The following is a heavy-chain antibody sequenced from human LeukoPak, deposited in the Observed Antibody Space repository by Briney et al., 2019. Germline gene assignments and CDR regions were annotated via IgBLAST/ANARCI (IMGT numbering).Heavy chain of an antibody. J-gene: IGHJ6*03. D-gene: IGHD2-2*01. CDR1: GFTFSSYA. CDR3: AKDGFGYCSSTSCSHMDV. Sequence: AGSLRLSCAASGFTFSSYARSWVRQAPGKGLEWFSAISGSGGSTYYADSVKGRFTISRDNSKNTLYLQMNSLRAEDTAVYYCAKDGFGYCSSTSCSHMDVWGKGTTVTVSS. CDR2: ISGSGGST. V-gene: IGHV3-23*01.